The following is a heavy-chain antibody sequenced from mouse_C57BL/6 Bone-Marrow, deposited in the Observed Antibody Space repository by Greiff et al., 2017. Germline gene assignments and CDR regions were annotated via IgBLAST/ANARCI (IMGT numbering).Heavy chain of an antibody. Sequence: VHVKQSGPELVKPGASVKIPCKASGYTFTDYNMDWVKQSHGKSLEWIGDINPNNGGTIYNQKFKGKATLTVDKSSSTAYMELRSLTSEDTAVYYCARWGTTVVATYPPFDYWGQGTTLTVSS. CDR3: ARWGTTVVATYPPFDY. D-gene: IGHD1-1*01. V-gene: IGHV1-18*01. CDR2: INPNNGGT. J-gene: IGHJ2*01. CDR1: GYTFTDYN.